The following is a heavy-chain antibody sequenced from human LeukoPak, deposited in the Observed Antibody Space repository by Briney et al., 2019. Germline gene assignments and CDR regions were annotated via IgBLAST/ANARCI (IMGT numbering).Heavy chain of an antibody. D-gene: IGHD2-2*01. CDR2: ISAYNGNT. Sequence: ASLNVSCKASGYTFTSYGMSWVRQPPGQGLEWMGWISAYNGNTNYAQKLQGRVTMTTDTTTSTAYMELRSLRSDDTAVYYCARANIVVVPAADYWYFDLWGRGTLVTVSS. V-gene: IGHV1-18*01. CDR3: ARANIVVVPAADYWYFDL. J-gene: IGHJ2*01. CDR1: GYTFTSYG.